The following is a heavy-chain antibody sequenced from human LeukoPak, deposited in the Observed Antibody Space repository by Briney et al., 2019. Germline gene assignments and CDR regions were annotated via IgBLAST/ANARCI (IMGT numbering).Heavy chain of an antibody. CDR3: VRGYSFGPYGMDV. D-gene: IGHD2-15*01. V-gene: IGHV3-64D*09. Sequence: GGSLRLSCSASGFPFSSYAMHCVRQAPGKGLEYVSAISDSGGSTYYADSVKGRFTISRDNSKNTLYLQVSSLRAEDTAVYFCVRGYSFGPYGMDVWGQGTTVTVSS. J-gene: IGHJ6*02. CDR1: GFPFSSYA. CDR2: ISDSGGST.